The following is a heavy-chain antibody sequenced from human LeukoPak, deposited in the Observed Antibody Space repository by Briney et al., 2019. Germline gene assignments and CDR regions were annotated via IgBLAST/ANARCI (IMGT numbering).Heavy chain of an antibody. CDR2: ISSSGSTI. J-gene: IGHJ4*02. CDR1: GFTFSSYE. V-gene: IGHV3-48*03. CDR3: ATSSWSLTNFDY. D-gene: IGHD6-13*01. Sequence: GGSLRLSCAASGFTFSSYEMNWVRQAPGKGLEWVSYISSSGSTIYYADSVKGRFTISRDNAKNSLYLQMNSLRAEDTAVYYCATSSWSLTNFDYWGQGTLVTVSS.